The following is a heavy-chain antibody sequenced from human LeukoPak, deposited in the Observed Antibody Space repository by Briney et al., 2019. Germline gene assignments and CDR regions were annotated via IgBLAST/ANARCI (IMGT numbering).Heavy chain of an antibody. CDR2: ISSRGVRT. CDR3: AKDRVTVITSPFDY. J-gene: IGHJ4*02. Sequence: PGGSLRLSCAASGFTFINYAMSWVRQAPGKGLEWVSGISSRGVRTYYADSVKGRFTISRDNSENTLFLQMNNLRTEDTAVYYCAKDRVTVITSPFDYWGQGTLVTVSS. CDR1: GFTFINYA. V-gene: IGHV3-23*01. D-gene: IGHD4-23*01.